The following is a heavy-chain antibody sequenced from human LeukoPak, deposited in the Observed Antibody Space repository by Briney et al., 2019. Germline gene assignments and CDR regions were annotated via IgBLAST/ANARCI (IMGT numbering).Heavy chain of an antibody. CDR2: INPSGGST. J-gene: IGHJ4*02. CDR1: GYTFTSYY. CDR3: ARDVQLERLIDY. D-gene: IGHD1-1*01. V-gene: IGHV1-46*01. Sequence: ASVKVSCKASGYTFTSYYMHWVRQAPGQGPEWMGIINPSGGSTSYAQKFQGRVTMTRDTSTSTVYMELSSLRSEDTAVYYCARDVQLERLIDYWGQGTLVTVSS.